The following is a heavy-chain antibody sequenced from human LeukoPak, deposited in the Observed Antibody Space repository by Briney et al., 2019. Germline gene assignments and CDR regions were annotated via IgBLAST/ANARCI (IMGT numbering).Heavy chain of an antibody. CDR1: GFTFSSYS. Sequence: GGSLRLSCAASGFTFSSYSMNWVRQAPGKGLEWVSSISSSSSYIYYADSVKGRFTISRDNAKNSLYLQMNSLRAEDTAVYCCARDRMVRGVDWGQGTLVTVSS. J-gene: IGHJ4*02. D-gene: IGHD3-10*01. V-gene: IGHV3-21*01. CDR3: ARDRMVRGVD. CDR2: ISSSSSYI.